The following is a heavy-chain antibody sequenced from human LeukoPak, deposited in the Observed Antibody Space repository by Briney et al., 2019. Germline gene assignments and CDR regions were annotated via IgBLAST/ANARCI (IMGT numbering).Heavy chain of an antibody. CDR1: GYTFTSYY. CDR2: ISAYNGST. V-gene: IGHV1-18*04. Sequence: ASVKVSCKASGYTFTSYYMHWVRQAPGQGLEWMGWISAYNGSTNYAQKLQGRVTMTTDTSTSTAYIELRSLRSDDTAVYYCAREVPDSSVGNFDLWGRGTLVTVSS. D-gene: IGHD3-22*01. CDR3: AREVPDSSVGNFDL. J-gene: IGHJ2*01.